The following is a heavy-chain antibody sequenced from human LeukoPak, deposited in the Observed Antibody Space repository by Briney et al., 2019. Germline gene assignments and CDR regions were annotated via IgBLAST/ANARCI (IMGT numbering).Heavy chain of an antibody. Sequence: SVKVSCKASGGTFSSYAISWVRQAPGQGLEWMGGIIPIFGTANYAQKFQGRATITTDESTSTAYMELSSLRSEDTAVYYCARGPDSSGNYYYFDYWGQGTLVTVSS. CDR2: IIPIFGTA. D-gene: IGHD3-22*01. CDR1: GGTFSSYA. CDR3: ARGPDSSGNYYYFDY. J-gene: IGHJ4*02. V-gene: IGHV1-69*05.